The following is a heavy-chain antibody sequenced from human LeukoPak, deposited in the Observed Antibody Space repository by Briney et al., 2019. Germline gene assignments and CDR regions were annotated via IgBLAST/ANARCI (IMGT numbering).Heavy chain of an antibody. CDR2: INHSGST. Sequence: SETLSLTCAVYGGSFSGYYWSWIRQPPGKGPEWMGEINHSGSTNYNPSLKSRVTISVDTSKNQFSLKLSSVTAADTAVYYCARGHWFGELLFYDAFDIWGQGTMVAVSS. J-gene: IGHJ3*02. D-gene: IGHD3-10*01. CDR3: ARGHWFGELLFYDAFDI. CDR1: GGSFSGYY. V-gene: IGHV4-34*01.